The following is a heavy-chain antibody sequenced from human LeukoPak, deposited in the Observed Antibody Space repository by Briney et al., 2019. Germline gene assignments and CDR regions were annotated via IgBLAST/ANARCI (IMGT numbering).Heavy chain of an antibody. CDR3: ARSYGDYPFPRNWFDP. V-gene: IGHV1-69*05. Sequence: PGASVKVSCKASGYTFTSYDINWVRQATGQGLEWMGRIIPIFGTANYAQKFQGRVTITTDESTSTAYMELSSLRSEDTAVYYCARSYGDYPFPRNWFDPWGQGTLVTVSS. D-gene: IGHD4-17*01. CDR1: GYTFTSYD. J-gene: IGHJ5*02. CDR2: IIPIFGTA.